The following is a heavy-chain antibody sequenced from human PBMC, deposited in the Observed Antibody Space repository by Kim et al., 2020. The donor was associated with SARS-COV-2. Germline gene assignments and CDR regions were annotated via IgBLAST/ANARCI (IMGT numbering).Heavy chain of an antibody. CDR3: ARLGRAVPGAVQHL. Sequence: GESLKISCQASGYSFTSYWLGWARQMPGKGLEWMGIIYPGNSDIRYTPSFQGRVTISAETSITTAYLQWSSLQASDTATYYCARLGRAVPGAVQHLWDQGTLVTVSS. V-gene: IGHV5-51*01. CDR1: GYSFTSYW. CDR2: IYPGNSDI. J-gene: IGHJ5*02. D-gene: IGHD6-19*01.